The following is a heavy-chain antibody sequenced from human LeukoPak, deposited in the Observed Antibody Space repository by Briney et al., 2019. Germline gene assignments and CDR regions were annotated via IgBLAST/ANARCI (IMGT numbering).Heavy chain of an antibody. CDR2: IHHSGSM. CDR1: VGSFIDYY. CDR3: ARRRAVWDSTHGDAFDI. J-gene: IGHJ3*02. Sequence: ETSETLSLTCAVYVGSFIDYYWSWIRQAPGKGLEWIGEIHHSGSMNCNPSLKSRLTMSVDKSKNQFSLHLNSVTAADTAVYYCARRRAVWDSTHGDAFDIWDQGTMVTVFS. V-gene: IGHV4-34*01. D-gene: IGHD1-26*01.